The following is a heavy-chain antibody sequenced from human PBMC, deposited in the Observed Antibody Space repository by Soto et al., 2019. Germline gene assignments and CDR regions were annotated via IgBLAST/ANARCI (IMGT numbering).Heavy chain of an antibody. Sequence: PGGSLRLSCAASGFTFSRDGISWVRQAPGKGLEXVSLXXXNXGXTXYXXXXKGRFTISRDNTKNTLFLQMNSLRAEDTAVYYCAKERATTTAFDYWGQGALVTVSS. CDR1: GFTFSRDG. CDR2: XXXNXGXT. D-gene: IGHD4-17*01. V-gene: IGHV3-23*01. CDR3: AKERATTTAFDY. J-gene: IGHJ4*02.